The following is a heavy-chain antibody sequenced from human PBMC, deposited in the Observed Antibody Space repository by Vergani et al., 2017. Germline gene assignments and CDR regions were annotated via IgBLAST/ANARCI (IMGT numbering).Heavy chain of an antibody. V-gene: IGHV4-39*01. CDR3: ARGTSRVRSGSYLW. CDR1: GGSISSSSYY. D-gene: IGHD1-26*01. J-gene: IGHJ4*02. CDR2: IYYSGST. Sequence: QLQLQESGPGLVKPSETLSLTCTVSGGSISSSSYYWGWIRQPPGKGLEWIGSIYYSGSTYYNPSLKSRVTISVDTSKNQFSLKLSSVTAADTAVYYCARGTSRVRSGSYLWWGQGTLVTVSS.